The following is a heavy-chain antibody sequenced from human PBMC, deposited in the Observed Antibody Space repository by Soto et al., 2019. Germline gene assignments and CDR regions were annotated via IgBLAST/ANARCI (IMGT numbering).Heavy chain of an antibody. V-gene: IGHV4-30-4*01. Sequence: PSETLSLTCTVSGGSISSGDYYWSWIRQPPGKGLEWIGYIYYSGSTYYNPSLKSRVNISVDTSKNQFSLKLSSVTAADTAVYYCARLSQTFGGVLPIMDVRGQGTTDTGSS. J-gene: IGHJ6*02. CDR2: IYYSGST. D-gene: IGHD3-16*01. CDR3: ARLSQTFGGVLPIMDV. CDR1: GGSISSGDYY.